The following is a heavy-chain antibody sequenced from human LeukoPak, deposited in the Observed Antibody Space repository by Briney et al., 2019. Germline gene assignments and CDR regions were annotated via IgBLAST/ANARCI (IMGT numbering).Heavy chain of an antibody. CDR1: GGSISSGDYY. Sequence: PSQTLSLTCTVSGGSISSGDYYWGWIRQPPGKGLEWIVYIYYSGSTYYNPSLKSRVTISVDTSKNQFSLKLSSVTAADTAVYYCAREVGSVITFDYWGQGTLVTVSS. CDR3: AREVGSVITFDY. J-gene: IGHJ4*02. CDR2: IYYSGST. D-gene: IGHD2-21*01. V-gene: IGHV4-30-4*08.